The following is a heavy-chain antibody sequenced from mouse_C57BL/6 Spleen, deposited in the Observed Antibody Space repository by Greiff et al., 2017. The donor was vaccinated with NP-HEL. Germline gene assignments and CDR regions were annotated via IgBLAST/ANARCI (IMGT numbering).Heavy chain of an antibody. Sequence: QVQLKESGAELVKPGASVKISCKASGYAFSSYWMNWVKQRPGKGLEWIGQIYPGDGDTNYNGKFKGKATLTADKSSSTAYMQLSSLTSEDSAVYFCARSNYDYGAYWGQGTLVTVSA. CDR1: GYAFSSYW. J-gene: IGHJ3*01. CDR3: ARSNYDYGAY. CDR2: IYPGDGDT. D-gene: IGHD2-4*01. V-gene: IGHV1-80*01.